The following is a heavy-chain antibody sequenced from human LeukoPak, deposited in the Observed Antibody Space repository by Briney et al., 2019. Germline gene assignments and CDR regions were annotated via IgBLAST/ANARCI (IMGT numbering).Heavy chain of an antibody. D-gene: IGHD3-9*01. CDR3: ASYGESDILTGYYNDY. V-gene: IGHV3-11*04. Sequence: GGSLRLSCAASGFTFSDYYMSWIRQAPGKGLEWVSYISSSGSTIYYADSVKGRFTISRDNAKNSLYLQMNSLRAEDTAVYYCASYGESDILTGYYNDYWGQGTLVTVSS. CDR2: ISSSGSTI. J-gene: IGHJ4*02. CDR1: GFTFSDYY.